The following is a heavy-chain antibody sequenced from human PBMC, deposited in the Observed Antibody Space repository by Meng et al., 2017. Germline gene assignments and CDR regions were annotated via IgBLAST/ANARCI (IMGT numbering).Heavy chain of an antibody. V-gene: IGHV4-34*01. D-gene: IGHD1-1*01. J-gene: IGHJ4*02. CDR1: GGSFSGYY. CDR2: INHSGST. CDR3: ARGRWNYYVY. Sequence: GSLRLSCAVYGGSFSGYYWSWIRQPPGKGLEGIGEINHSGSTNYNPSLKSRVTISVDTSKNQFSLKLSSVTAADTAVYYCARGRWNYYVYWGQGTLVTVSS.